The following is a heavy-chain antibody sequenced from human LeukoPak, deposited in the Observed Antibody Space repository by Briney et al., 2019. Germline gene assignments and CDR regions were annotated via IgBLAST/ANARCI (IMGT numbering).Heavy chain of an antibody. V-gene: IGHV4-61*02. CDR3: ARVAYDFWSGYHWFDP. D-gene: IGHD3-3*01. J-gene: IGHJ5*02. CDR2: IYTSGST. CDR1: GASISSGEYY. Sequence: PSETLSLTCTVSGASISSGEYYWSWIRQPAGKGLEWIGRIYTSGSTNYNPSLKSRVTISVDTSKNQFSLKLSSVTAADTAMYYCARVAYDFWSGYHWFDPWGQGTLVTVSS.